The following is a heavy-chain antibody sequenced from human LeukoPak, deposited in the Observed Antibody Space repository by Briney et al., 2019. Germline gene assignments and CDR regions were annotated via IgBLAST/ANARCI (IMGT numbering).Heavy chain of an antibody. J-gene: IGHJ3*02. CDR2: MNPNSGNT. V-gene: IGHV1-8*03. CDR1: GYTFTTYD. D-gene: IGHD1-26*01. Sequence: ASVKVSCKASGYTFTTYDINWVRQATGQGLEWMGWMNPNSGNTGYAQKFQGRVTITRNTSISTAYMELSSLRSEDTAVYYCASDQWESDAFDIWGQGTMVTVSS. CDR3: ASDQWESDAFDI.